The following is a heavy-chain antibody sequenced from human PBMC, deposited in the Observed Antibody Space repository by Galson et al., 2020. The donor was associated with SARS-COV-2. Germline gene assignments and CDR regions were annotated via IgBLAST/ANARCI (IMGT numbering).Heavy chain of an antibody. CDR2: IYCDDDK. CDR1: GFSLSTSGVG. J-gene: IGHJ4*02. D-gene: IGHD7-27*01. Sequence: KMSGPTLVKPTQTLTLTCTFSGFSLSTSGVGLGWIRQPPAKALEWHALIYCDDDKRYSPSPKSRLTITKDTTKNQEVRTMSNMDPVDTATYSGANRVGTVGLDYWGQGTLVTVSS. V-gene: IGHV2-5*02. CDR3: ANRVGTVGLDY.